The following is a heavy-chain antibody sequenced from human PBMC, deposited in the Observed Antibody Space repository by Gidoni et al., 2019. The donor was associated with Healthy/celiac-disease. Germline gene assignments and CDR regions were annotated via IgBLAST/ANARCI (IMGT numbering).Heavy chain of an antibody. CDR2: IYHSGST. Sequence: QVQLQASGPGLVKLSGTLSLTCAVSGGSISRSNRWSWVRQPPGKGLEWIGEIYHSGSTNYNPSLKSRVTISVDKSKNQFSLKLSSVTAADTAVYYCARSPVRAAAAIDYWGQGTLVTVSS. V-gene: IGHV4-4*02. CDR1: GGSISRSNR. CDR3: ARSPVRAAAAIDY. D-gene: IGHD6-13*01. J-gene: IGHJ4*02.